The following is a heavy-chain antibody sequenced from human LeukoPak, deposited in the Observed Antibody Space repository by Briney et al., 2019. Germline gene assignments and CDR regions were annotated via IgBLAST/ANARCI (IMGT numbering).Heavy chain of an antibody. CDR1: GFTFSSYA. V-gene: IGHV3-23*01. Sequence: GGSLRLSCAASGFTFSSYAMSWVRQAPGKGLEWVSVISGNGGSTFYADSVKGRFTIFRDNSMSTLYVQMNSLRAEDTAVYYCAKGSRSPYYLDYWGQGTLVTVSS. CDR2: ISGNGGST. J-gene: IGHJ4*02. CDR3: AKGSRSPYYLDY. D-gene: IGHD3-10*01.